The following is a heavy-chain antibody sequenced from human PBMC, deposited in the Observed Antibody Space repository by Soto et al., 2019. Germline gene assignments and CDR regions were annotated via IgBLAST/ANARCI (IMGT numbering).Heavy chain of an antibody. CDR3: ARDKDVDDYGEDYGMDV. CDR1: GYTFTSYY. V-gene: IGHV1-46*01. Sequence: SVKVSCKASGYTFTSYYMHWVRQAPGHGLEWMGIINPSVGSTSYAQKFQGRVTMTRDTSTSTVYMELISLRSEDTAVYYCARDKDVDDYGEDYGMDVWGQGTTVTVSS. J-gene: IGHJ6*02. D-gene: IGHD4-17*01. CDR2: INPSVGST.